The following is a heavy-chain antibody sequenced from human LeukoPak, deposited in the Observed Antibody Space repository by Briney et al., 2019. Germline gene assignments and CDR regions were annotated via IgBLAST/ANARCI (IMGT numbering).Heavy chain of an antibody. CDR3: ARDNSVGDNAWWFDP. CDR2: INPTGGST. Sequence: ASVKVSCKASGGTFSRYAMSWVRQAPGQGLEWMGLINPTGGSTGYAQKFQGRVTMTRDMSTSTDYMELSSLRSEDTAIYYCARDNSVGDNAWWFDPWGQGTLVTVSS. CDR1: GGTFSRYA. D-gene: IGHD1-26*01. J-gene: IGHJ5*02. V-gene: IGHV1-46*01.